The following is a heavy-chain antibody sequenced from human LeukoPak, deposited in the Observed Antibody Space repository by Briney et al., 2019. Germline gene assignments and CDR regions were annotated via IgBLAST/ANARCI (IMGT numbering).Heavy chain of an antibody. D-gene: IGHD3-22*01. Sequence: SETLSLTCAVYGGSFSGYYWSWIRQPPGKGLEWIGEINHSGSTNYNPSLKSRVTISVDTSKNQFSLKLSSVTAADTAVYYCARAYYYDSSGYIYWGQGTLVTVSS. CDR3: ARAYYYDSSGYIY. J-gene: IGHJ4*02. V-gene: IGHV4-34*01. CDR2: INHSGST. CDR1: GGSFSGYY.